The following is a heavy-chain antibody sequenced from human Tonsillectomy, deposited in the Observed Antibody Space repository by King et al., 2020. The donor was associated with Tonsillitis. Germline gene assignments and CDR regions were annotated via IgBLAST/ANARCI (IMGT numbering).Heavy chain of an antibody. CDR1: GFTFSYYA. Sequence: VQLVESGGGVVQSGRSLRLSCAASGFTFSYYAMHWVRQAPGKGLEWVAVMSYDGSNEYYADSVKGRFTISRDNSKNTLYLQMNSLRPEDTAVYYCAREDYGEHYFDCWGQGTLVTVSS. D-gene: IGHD4-17*01. CDR3: AREDYGEHYFDC. V-gene: IGHV3-30-3*01. CDR2: MSYDGSNE. J-gene: IGHJ4*02.